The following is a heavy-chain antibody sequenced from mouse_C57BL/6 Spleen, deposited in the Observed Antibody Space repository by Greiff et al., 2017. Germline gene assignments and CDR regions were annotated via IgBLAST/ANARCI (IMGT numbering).Heavy chain of an antibody. Sequence: EVQLQQSGPELVKPGDSVKISCKASGYSFTGYFMNWVMQSHGKSLEWIGRINPYNGDTFYNQKFKGKATLTVDKSSSTAHMELRSLTSEDSAVYYCAGSTTVVEYFDVWGTGTTVTVSS. D-gene: IGHD1-1*01. CDR1: GYSFTGYF. CDR3: AGSTTVVEYFDV. J-gene: IGHJ1*03. V-gene: IGHV1-20*01. CDR2: INPYNGDT.